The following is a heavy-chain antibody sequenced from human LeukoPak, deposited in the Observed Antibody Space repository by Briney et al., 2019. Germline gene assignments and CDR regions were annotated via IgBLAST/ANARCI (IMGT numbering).Heavy chain of an antibody. CDR3: AKETNPGIAAAVFDP. J-gene: IGHJ5*02. CDR2: ISGSGGST. CDR1: GFTFSSYS. V-gene: IGHV3-23*01. D-gene: IGHD6-13*01. Sequence: GGSLRLSCAASGFTFSSYSVNWVRQAPGKGLEWVSAISGSGGSTYYADSVRGRFTISRDNSKNTLFLQMNSLRAEDTAVYYCAKETNPGIAAAVFDPWGQGTLVIVSS.